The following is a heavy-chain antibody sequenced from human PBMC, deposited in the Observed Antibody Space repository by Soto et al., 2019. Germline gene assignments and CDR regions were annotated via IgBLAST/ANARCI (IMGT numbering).Heavy chain of an antibody. J-gene: IGHJ4*02. CDR3: ARDDYYDTSGYLALFDY. V-gene: IGHV3-48*02. D-gene: IGHD3-22*01. CDR1: GFTFSSYS. Sequence: GGPLRLSCAASGFTFSSYSMNWVRQAPGKGLEWVSYISSSSSTIYYADSVKGRFTISRDNAKNSLYLQMNSLRDEDTAVYYCARDDYYDTSGYLALFDYWGQGTLVTVSS. CDR2: ISSSSSTI.